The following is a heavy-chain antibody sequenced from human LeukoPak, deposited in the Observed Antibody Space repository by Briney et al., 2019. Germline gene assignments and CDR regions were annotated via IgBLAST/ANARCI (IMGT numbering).Heavy chain of an antibody. CDR3: AREVPYYYDSSGYYFDY. V-gene: IGHV4-61*01. Sequence: TSETLSLTCTVSGGSVSSGSYYWSWIRQPPGKGLEWIGYIYYSGSTNYNPSLKSRVTISVDTSKNQFSLKLSSVTAADTAVYYCAREVPYYYDSSGYYFDYWGQGTLVTVSS. CDR1: GGSVSSGSYY. CDR2: IYYSGST. J-gene: IGHJ4*02. D-gene: IGHD3-22*01.